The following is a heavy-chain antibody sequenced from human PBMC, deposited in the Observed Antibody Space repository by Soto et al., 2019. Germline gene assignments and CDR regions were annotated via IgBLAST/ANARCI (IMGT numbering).Heavy chain of an antibody. D-gene: IGHD6-6*01. Sequence: QVQLVQSGAEVKKPGASVKVSCKASGYTFTNYGINWVRQAPGQGLEWLGWVSAYNGERRYAQRVQARVIMTTDTSTTTAYMELRSLRSADTAVYYCSRGTSIPASGDYWGQGTLVTVSS. V-gene: IGHV1-18*01. CDR2: VSAYNGER. CDR1: GYTFTNYG. CDR3: SRGTSIPASGDY. J-gene: IGHJ4*01.